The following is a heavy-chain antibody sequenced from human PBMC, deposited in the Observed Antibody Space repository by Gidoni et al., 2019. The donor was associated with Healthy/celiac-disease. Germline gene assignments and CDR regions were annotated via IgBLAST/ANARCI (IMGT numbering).Heavy chain of an antibody. CDR3: ARGAHYYDSSGYYYDFGY. Sequence: EVQLVESGGGLVQPGGSLRLSCAASGFTFSSYWMSWVRQAPGKGLEWVANIKQDGSEKYYVDSVKGRFTISRDNAKNSLYLQMNSLRAEDTAVYYCARGAHYYDSSGYYYDFGYWGQGTLVTVSS. CDR2: IKQDGSEK. CDR1: GFTFSSYW. D-gene: IGHD3-22*01. V-gene: IGHV3-7*03. J-gene: IGHJ4*02.